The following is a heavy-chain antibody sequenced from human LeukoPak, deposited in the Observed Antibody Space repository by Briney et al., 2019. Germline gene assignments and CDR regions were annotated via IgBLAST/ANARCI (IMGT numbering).Heavy chain of an antibody. J-gene: IGHJ4*02. CDR3: ARDQGNYGDYFDY. CDR2: IYSGGST. Sequence: PGGSLRLSCAASGFTVSSNYMSWVRQAPGKGLEWVSVIYSGGSTYYADSVKGRFTISRDNSKNTLYLQMNSLRAEDTAVYYCARDQGNYGDYFDYWGQGTLVTVSS. D-gene: IGHD4-17*01. V-gene: IGHV3-53*05. CDR1: GFTVSSNY.